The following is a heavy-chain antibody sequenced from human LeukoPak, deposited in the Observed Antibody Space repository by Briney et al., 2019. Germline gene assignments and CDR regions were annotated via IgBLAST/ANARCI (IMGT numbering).Heavy chain of an antibody. CDR1: GYTFTGYY. CDR2: INPNSGGT. CDR3: ARAARITMVRGVYDY. D-gene: IGHD3-10*01. Sequence: ASVKVSCKASGYTFTGYYMHWVRQAPGQGLEWMGWINPNSGGTNYAQRFQGRVTMTRDTSISTAYMELSRLRSDDTAVYYCARAARITMVRGVYDYWGQGTLVTVSS. J-gene: IGHJ4*02. V-gene: IGHV1-2*02.